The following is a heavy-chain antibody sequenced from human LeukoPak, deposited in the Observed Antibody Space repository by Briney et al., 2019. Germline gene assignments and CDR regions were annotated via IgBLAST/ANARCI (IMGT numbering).Heavy chain of an antibody. V-gene: IGHV3-7*01. CDR3: AKVGAWELQRVFEY. D-gene: IGHD1-26*01. Sequence: GSLRLSCAASGFTFNDYWMTWVRQVPGRGLEWVANINKDGSDKYYVDSVKGRFTISRDNAKKSLYLEMNSLTVEDTAMYYCAKVGAWELQRVFEYWGQGALVTVSP. J-gene: IGHJ4*02. CDR2: INKDGSDK. CDR1: GFTFNDYW.